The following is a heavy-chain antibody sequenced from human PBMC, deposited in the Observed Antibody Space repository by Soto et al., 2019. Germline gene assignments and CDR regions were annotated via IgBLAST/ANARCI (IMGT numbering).Heavy chain of an antibody. CDR3: ARSPGGPMTPGAY. Sequence: QVQLVQSGAEEKKPGASVKVSCKASGYTFTSYAMHWVRQAPGQRLEWMGWINAGNGNTKYSQKFQGRVTITRDTSANTAYMELSSLTSEDRAVYYCARSPGGPMTPGAYWGQGTPVTVSS. CDR1: GYTFTSYA. CDR2: INAGNGNT. J-gene: IGHJ4*02. V-gene: IGHV1-3*05. D-gene: IGHD3-10*01.